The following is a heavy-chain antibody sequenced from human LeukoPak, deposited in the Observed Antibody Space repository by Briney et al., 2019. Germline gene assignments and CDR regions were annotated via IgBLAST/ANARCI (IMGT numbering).Heavy chain of an antibody. D-gene: IGHD2-2*01. V-gene: IGHV1-69*13. J-gene: IGHJ6*04. CDR3: ARDGYCSSTSCYRGGNYYYGMDV. CDR1: GGTFSSYA. Sequence: SVKVSCKASGGTFSSYAISWVLQAPGQGLEWMGGIIPLFGTANYAQKFQGRVTITADESTSTAYMELSSLRSEDTAVYYCARDGYCSSTSCYRGGNYYYGMDVWGKGTTVTVSS. CDR2: IIPLFGTA.